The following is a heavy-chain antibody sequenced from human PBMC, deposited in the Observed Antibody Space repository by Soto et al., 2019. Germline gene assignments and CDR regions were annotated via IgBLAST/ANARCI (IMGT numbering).Heavy chain of an antibody. Sequence: PGGSLRLSCAASGFTFGRNAMHWVRQAPGKGLEWVAVISNDGSNEYYADSVKGRFTISRDNSKNTLYLQINSLGAEDTAVYYCARDPTVTTAGVKYYYYGLDVWGQGTTVTVSS. CDR2: ISNDGSNE. V-gene: IGHV3-30-3*01. D-gene: IGHD4-4*01. J-gene: IGHJ6*02. CDR1: GFTFGRNA. CDR3: ARDPTVTTAGVKYYYYGLDV.